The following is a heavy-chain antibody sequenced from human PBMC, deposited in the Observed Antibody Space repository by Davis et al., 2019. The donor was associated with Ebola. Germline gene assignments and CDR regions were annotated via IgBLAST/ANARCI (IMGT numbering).Heavy chain of an antibody. D-gene: IGHD5-12*01. CDR1: GYSFTTYW. CDR2: IDPSDSYT. Sequence: KVSCKGSGYSFTTYWIAWVRQTPAKGLEWMGRIDPSDSYTNYSPSFQGQVTISADKSISTAYLKWRSLKTSDTAMYYCARLFRGYSGYQDYWGQGTLVTVSS. V-gene: IGHV5-10-1*04. CDR3: ARLFRGYSGYQDY. J-gene: IGHJ4*02.